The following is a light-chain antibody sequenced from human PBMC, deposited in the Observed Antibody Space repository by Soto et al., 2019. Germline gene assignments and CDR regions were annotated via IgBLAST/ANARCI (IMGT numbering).Light chain of an antibody. CDR1: QSISSY. Sequence: DIQLSKSPSSLSASAGEGVDLACRASQSISSYLNWYQQKPGKAPKLLIYAASSLQSGVPSRFSGSGSGTDFTLTISSLQPEDFATYYCQQSYNTPQTFGPGTKVD. V-gene: IGKV1-39*01. CDR2: AAS. CDR3: QQSYNTPQT. J-gene: IGKJ3*01.